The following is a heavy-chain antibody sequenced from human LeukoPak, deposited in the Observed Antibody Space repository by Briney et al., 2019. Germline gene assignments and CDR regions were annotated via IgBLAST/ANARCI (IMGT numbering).Heavy chain of an antibody. CDR2: IKQDGSEK. D-gene: IGHD6-13*01. Sequence: GGSLRLSCAASGFTFSSYAMHWVRQAPGKGLEWVANIKQDGSEKYYVDSVKGRFAISRDNAKNSLYLQMNSLTAEDTAVYYCARPRDSGWSKTWDYWGQGTLVTVSS. CDR1: GFTFSSYA. J-gene: IGHJ4*02. CDR3: ARPRDSGWSKTWDY. V-gene: IGHV3-7*03.